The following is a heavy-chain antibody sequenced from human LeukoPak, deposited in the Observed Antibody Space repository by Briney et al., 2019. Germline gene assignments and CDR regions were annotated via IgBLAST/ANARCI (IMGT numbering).Heavy chain of an antibody. CDR2: IYYSANT. J-gene: IGHJ4*02. CDR1: GGSISNGGYY. CDR3: ARWSYGSGSFY. Sequence: PSQTLSLTCTVSGGSISNGGYYWSWIRQPPGKGLEWVGYIYYSANTYYTPSLKSRITISVDTSKTQFSLKLSSVTAADTAVYYCARWSYGSGSFYWGQGTLVTVSS. V-gene: IGHV4-31*03. D-gene: IGHD3-10*01.